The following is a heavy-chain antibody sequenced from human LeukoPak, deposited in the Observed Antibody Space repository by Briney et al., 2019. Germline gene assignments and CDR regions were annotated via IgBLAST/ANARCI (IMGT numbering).Heavy chain of an antibody. Sequence: PKASVKVSCKASGGTFSSYAISWVRQAPGQGLEWMGRIIPILGIANYAQKFQGRVTITADKSTSTAYMELSSLRSEDTAVYYCARVMAVAGPDYWGQGTLVTVSS. V-gene: IGHV1-69*04. D-gene: IGHD6-19*01. CDR2: IIPILGIA. J-gene: IGHJ4*02. CDR1: GGTFSSYA. CDR3: ARVMAVAGPDY.